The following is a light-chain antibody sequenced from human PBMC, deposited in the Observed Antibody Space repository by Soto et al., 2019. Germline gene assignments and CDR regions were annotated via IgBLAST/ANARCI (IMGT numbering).Light chain of an antibody. CDR1: QSIGRY. CDR3: KKSYNTPLT. Sequence: DIELPMSPSSLSAYVGAEVAIICRSSQSIGRYLNWYQQKPGKADEFLIYGTSNLRSGVPSRFSGSGSGTDFTLTISSLQVEDFATYYCKKSYNTPLTFGRGSKV. J-gene: IGKJ4*01. V-gene: IGKV1-39*01. CDR2: GTS.